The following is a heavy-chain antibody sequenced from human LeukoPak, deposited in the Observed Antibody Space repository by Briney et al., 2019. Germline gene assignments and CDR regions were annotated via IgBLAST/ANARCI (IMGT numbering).Heavy chain of an antibody. CDR3: ARAGGYETFDY. J-gene: IGHJ4*02. V-gene: IGHV1-69*13. D-gene: IGHD5-12*01. CDR1: VGTFSTYA. CDR2: IIPIFGTA. Sequence: GASVKASCKPSVGTFSTYAISCVGQAPGQGVEWMGGIIPIFGTANYAQKFQGRVTITADESTSTAYMELSSLRSEDTAVYYCARAGGYETFDYWGQGTLVTVSS.